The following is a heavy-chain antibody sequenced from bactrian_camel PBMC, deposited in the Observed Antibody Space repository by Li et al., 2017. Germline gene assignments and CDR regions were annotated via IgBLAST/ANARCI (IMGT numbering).Heavy chain of an antibody. D-gene: IGHD3*01. Sequence: HVQLVESGGGLVQPGGSLRLSCVGSGFTFSRYAMTWVRQAPGKGLEWVSGIPGDASASYYADAVKGRFTISRDNAKNTLYLQMNSLKPEDTVVYYCAFQAGPCLGLTNFGYWGQGTQVTVS. J-gene: IGHJ6*01. CDR3: AFQAGPCLGLTNFGY. CDR2: IPGDASAS. V-gene: IGHV3S6*01. CDR1: GFTFSRYA.